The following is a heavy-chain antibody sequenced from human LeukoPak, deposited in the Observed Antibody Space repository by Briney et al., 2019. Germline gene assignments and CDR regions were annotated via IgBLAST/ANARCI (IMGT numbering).Heavy chain of an antibody. CDR1: GFTFDDYA. CDR2: ISWNSGSI. Sequence: QSGRSLRLSCAASGFTFDDYAMPWVRQAPGKGLEWVSSISWNSGSIGYADSVKGRFTISRDNAKNSLYLQMNSLRAEDTALYYCAKAGKIAVAVYYFDYWGQGTLVTVSS. J-gene: IGHJ4*02. D-gene: IGHD6-19*01. V-gene: IGHV3-9*01. CDR3: AKAGKIAVAVYYFDY.